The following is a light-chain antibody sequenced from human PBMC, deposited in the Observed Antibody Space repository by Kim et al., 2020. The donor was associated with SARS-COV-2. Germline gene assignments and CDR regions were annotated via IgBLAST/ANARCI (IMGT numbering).Light chain of an antibody. J-gene: IGKJ4*01. CDR1: QSITSC. V-gene: IGKV1-5*01. CDR3: QQHKTYPLT. CDR2: DAS. Sequence: SASVGDRVTVTCRASQSITSCLAWYRQRPGKAPELLIYDASSLESGVPSRFTGSGSGTEFTLTISSLQPDDFATYYCQQHKTYPLTFGEGTKVEI.